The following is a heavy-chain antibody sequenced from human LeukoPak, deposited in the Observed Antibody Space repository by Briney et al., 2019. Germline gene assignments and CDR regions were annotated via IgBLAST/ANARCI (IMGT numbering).Heavy chain of an antibody. D-gene: IGHD6-19*01. Sequence: GGSLRLSCAASGFTFSSYWMSWVRQAPGKGLEGVANIEQDGSEKYYVDSVKGRFTISRANAKNSLSLQMNSLRAEDTAVYYCASHPGYSSGWYGTGFLDYWGQGTLVTVSS. V-gene: IGHV3-7*01. CDR1: GFTFSSYW. J-gene: IGHJ4*02. CDR3: ASHPGYSSGWYGTGFLDY. CDR2: IEQDGSEK.